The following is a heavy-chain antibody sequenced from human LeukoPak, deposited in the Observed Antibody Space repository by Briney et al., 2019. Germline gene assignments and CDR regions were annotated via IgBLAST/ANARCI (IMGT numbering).Heavy chain of an antibody. CDR3: ARDRRIAAAGRSGGNYDY. CDR2: INPSGGST. D-gene: IGHD6-13*01. CDR1: GYTFTSYY. Sequence: ASVKASCKASGYTFTSYYMHWVRQAPGQGLEWMGIINPSGGSTSYAQKFQGRVTMTRDTSTSTVYMELSSLRSEDTAVYYCARDRRIAAAGRSGGNYDYWGQGTLVTVSS. V-gene: IGHV1-46*01. J-gene: IGHJ4*02.